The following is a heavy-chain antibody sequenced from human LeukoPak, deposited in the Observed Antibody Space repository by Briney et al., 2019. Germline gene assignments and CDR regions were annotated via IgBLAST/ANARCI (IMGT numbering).Heavy chain of an antibody. D-gene: IGHD2-15*01. Sequence: GGSLRLSCAASGFTFRNYWMHWVRQAPGKGLVWVSLTNSDGSNTIYADSVKGRFTVSRDNAKSTLYLQMNSLRAEDTAVYYCARDLGYSLDYWGQGTLVTVSS. J-gene: IGHJ4*02. CDR3: ARDLGYSLDY. CDR1: GFTFRNYW. CDR2: TNSDGSNT. V-gene: IGHV3-74*01.